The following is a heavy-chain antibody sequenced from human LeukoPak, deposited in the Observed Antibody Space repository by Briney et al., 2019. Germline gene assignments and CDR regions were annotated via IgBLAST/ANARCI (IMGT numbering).Heavy chain of an antibody. V-gene: IGHV4-61*02. J-gene: IGHJ5*02. CDR1: GGSISSGTYY. CDR2: IYTSGST. CDR3: ARVGILWFGDAKLSNNWFDP. Sequence: PSETLSLTCTVSGGSISSGTYYWSWIRQPAGKGLEWIGRIYTSGSTNYNPSLKSRVTISVDTSKNQFSLKLSSVTAADTAVYYCARVGILWFGDAKLSNNWFDPWGQGTLVTVSS. D-gene: IGHD3-10*01.